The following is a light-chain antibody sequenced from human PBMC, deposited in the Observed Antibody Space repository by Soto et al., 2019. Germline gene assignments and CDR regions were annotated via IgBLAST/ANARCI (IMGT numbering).Light chain of an antibody. CDR2: GAS. J-gene: IGKJ1*01. V-gene: IGKV3-15*01. Sequence: EIVLTQSPGTLSLSPGERATLSCRASQSVTNNQFAWFRQKPGLAPRLLIYGASTRATGIPARFSGSGSGTEFTLTISSLQSEDFAVYYCQQYNNWPPETFGQGTKVDIK. CDR1: QSVTNN. CDR3: QQYNNWPPET.